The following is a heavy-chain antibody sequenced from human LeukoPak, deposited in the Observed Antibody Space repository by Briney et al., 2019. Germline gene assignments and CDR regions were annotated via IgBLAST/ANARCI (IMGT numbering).Heavy chain of an antibody. CDR1: GGSITTYY. CDR2: FYVSGSI. D-gene: IGHD4-23*01. Sequence: SSETLPLTCTVSGGSITTYYWSWLRQPAGKGLEWIGRFYVSGSIDYNPSLKSRITISLDKSKNQFSLNLTSVTAADTAVYYCARQGGLGTPASGSLEAFDYWGQGTLVTVSS. V-gene: IGHV4-4*07. J-gene: IGHJ4*02. CDR3: ARQGGLGTPASGSLEAFDY.